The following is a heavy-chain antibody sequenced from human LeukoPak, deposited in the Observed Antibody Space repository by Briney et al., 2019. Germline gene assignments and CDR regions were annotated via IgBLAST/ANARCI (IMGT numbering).Heavy chain of an antibody. Sequence: GGSLRLSCAASGFTFSNAWMNWVRQAPGKGLEWVGRIKSKADGGTTDYAAPVKVRFTISRDDSKNTLYVQMSSLKTEDTAVYYCTTTTGYDYDAFDIWGQGTMVTVSS. J-gene: IGHJ3*02. CDR2: IKSKADGGTT. CDR1: GFTFSNAW. D-gene: IGHD5-12*01. V-gene: IGHV3-15*01. CDR3: TTTTGYDYDAFDI.